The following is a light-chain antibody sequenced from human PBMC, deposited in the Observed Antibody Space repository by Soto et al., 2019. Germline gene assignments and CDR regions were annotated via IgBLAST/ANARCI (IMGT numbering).Light chain of an antibody. CDR1: QDIRNL. CDR3: QKYSSVPV. Sequence: DIQMTQSPTSLSASVGDRVTITCRASQDIRNLVAWYQQKPGKAPKLLIYAASSLQSAVPSRFSGSGSGTDFLITINSLQHDDVATYSCQKYSSVPVFGPGTKVEIK. V-gene: IGKV1-27*01. CDR2: AAS. J-gene: IGKJ3*01.